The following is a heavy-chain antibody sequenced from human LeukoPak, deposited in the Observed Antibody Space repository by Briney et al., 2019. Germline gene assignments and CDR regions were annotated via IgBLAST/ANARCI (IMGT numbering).Heavy chain of an antibody. CDR3: ARVVTDSPLVAFDI. V-gene: IGHV4-59*01. CDR1: GGSISSYY. J-gene: IGHJ3*02. CDR2: IYYSGST. D-gene: IGHD2-21*02. Sequence: SETLSLTCTVSGGSISSYYWSWIRQPPGKGLEWIGYIYYSGSTNYNPSLKSRVTISVDTSKNQFSLKLSSVTAADTAVYYCARVVTDSPLVAFDIWGQGTMVTVSS.